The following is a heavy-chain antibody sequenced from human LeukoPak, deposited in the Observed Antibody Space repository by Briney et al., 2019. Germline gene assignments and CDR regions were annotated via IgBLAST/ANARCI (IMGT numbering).Heavy chain of an antibody. CDR2: IYYSGDT. CDR3: ATSAIFGVVDS. Sequence: SETLSLNCTVSGGSINRNYWSWIRQPPGRGLAGIGNIYYSGDTKYNPSLRSRVTISVDTSKIQFSLKLASVTTADTAVYFCATSAIFGVVDSWGQGTLVTVSS. D-gene: IGHD3-3*01. CDR1: GGSINRNY. J-gene: IGHJ4*02. V-gene: IGHV4-59*01.